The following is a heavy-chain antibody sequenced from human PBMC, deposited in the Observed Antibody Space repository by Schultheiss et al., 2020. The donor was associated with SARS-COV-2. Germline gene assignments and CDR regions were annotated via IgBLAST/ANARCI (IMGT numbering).Heavy chain of an antibody. V-gene: IGHV1-2*02. D-gene: IGHD3-22*01. J-gene: IGHJ5*02. CDR1: GYTFTGYY. CDR2: INPNSGGT. CDR3: ARGSTGNHYYDSSGPDDWFDP. Sequence: ASVKVSCKASGYTFTGYYMHWVRQAPGQGLEWMGWINPNSGGTYYAQKFQGRVTMTRDTSTSTVYMELSSLRSEDTAVYYCARGSTGNHYYDSSGPDDWFDPWGQGTLVTVSS.